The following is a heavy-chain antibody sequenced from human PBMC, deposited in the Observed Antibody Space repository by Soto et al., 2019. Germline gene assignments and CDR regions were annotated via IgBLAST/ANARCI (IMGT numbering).Heavy chain of an antibody. Sequence: QVQLVQSGAEVKKPGASVKVSCKASGYTFTSYGISWVRQAPGQGLEWMGWISAYNGNTNYEQKLQGRVTMTTDTATSAAYMELRSLRSDDTAVYYCAAGRGGYYDFWSGPFNFDYWGQGTLVTVSS. CDR2: ISAYNGNT. CDR3: AAGRGGYYDFWSGPFNFDY. D-gene: IGHD3-3*01. V-gene: IGHV1-18*01. CDR1: GYTFTSYG. J-gene: IGHJ4*02.